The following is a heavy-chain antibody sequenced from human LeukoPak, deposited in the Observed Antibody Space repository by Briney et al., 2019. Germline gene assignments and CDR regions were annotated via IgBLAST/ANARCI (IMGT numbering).Heavy chain of an antibody. Sequence: GASVKVSCKASGYTFTSYGISWVRQAPGQGLEWMGWISAYNGNTNYAQKLQGRVTMTTDTSTSTAYMELRSLRSDDTAVYYCARVTSDCSGGSCGANTDYYYYGMDVWGQGTTVTVSS. CDR2: ISAYNGNT. V-gene: IGHV1-18*01. J-gene: IGHJ6*02. CDR1: GYTFTSYG. D-gene: IGHD2-15*01. CDR3: ARVTSDCSGGSCGANTDYYYYGMDV.